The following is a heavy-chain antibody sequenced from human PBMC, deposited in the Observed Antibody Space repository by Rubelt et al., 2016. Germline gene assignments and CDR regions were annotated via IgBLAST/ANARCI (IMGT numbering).Heavy chain of an antibody. CDR2: IDPSSGGT. CDR3: ARKTDY. J-gene: IGHJ4*02. CDR1: GYTLTRYY. Sequence: ASMKVSCKASGYTLTRYYIHWVRQAPGQGLEWMGVIDPSSGGTTYAQRFQGRLTMTSDTSTSTVYMELISLRSDDTAVYFCARKTDYWGQGTLVTVSS. V-gene: IGHV1-46*01.